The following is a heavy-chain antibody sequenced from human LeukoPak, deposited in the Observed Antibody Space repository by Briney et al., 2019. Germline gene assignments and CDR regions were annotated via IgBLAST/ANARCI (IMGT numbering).Heavy chain of an antibody. D-gene: IGHD6-13*01. V-gene: IGHV1-2*02. CDR1: GYTFTGYY. Sequence: ASVKVSCKASGYTFTGYYIHWVRQAPGQGLEWMGLVNPNDGGTNYAQKFQGRVTMTWDTSITTAYMELSSLTSDDTAVYYCARDLDSSWTGYFQPWGQGTLVTVSS. CDR2: VNPNDGGT. J-gene: IGHJ1*01. CDR3: ARDLDSSWTGYFQP.